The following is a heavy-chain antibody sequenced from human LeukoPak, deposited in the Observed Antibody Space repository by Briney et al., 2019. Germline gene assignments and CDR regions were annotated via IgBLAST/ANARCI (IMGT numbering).Heavy chain of an antibody. CDR1: GFTFSNYG. CDR2: ITTRANNYAT. Sequence: GGSLRLSCAASGFTFSNYGMNWVRQASGKGLEWVGRITTRANNYATASAASLKGRFTISRDDSTNTAYLQMNSLRTEDTALYYCTTYRSGHYWGQGTLVTVSS. V-gene: IGHV3-73*01. CDR3: TTYRSGHY. J-gene: IGHJ4*02. D-gene: IGHD6-19*01.